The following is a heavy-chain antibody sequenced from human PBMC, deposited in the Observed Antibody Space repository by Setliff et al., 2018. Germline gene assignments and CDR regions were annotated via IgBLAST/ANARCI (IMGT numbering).Heavy chain of an antibody. D-gene: IGHD3-3*01. CDR3: TRDELETFRY. CDR1: GFNLGSYW. J-gene: IGHJ4*02. V-gene: IGHV3-74*01. CDR2: MSSDGGTT. Sequence: PGGSLRLSCAASGFNLGSYWMHWVRQAPGKGLVWVSRMSSDGGTTDYADYAKGRFTISRDNAKNTLYLQMKSLRVEDTAVYFCTRDELETFRYWGRGTLVTVSS.